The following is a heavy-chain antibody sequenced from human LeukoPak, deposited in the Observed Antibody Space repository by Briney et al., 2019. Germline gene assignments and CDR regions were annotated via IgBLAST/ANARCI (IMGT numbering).Heavy chain of an antibody. Sequence: ASVKVSCKASGFIFSRSAVQWVRQARGQRLEWIGWIVVGSGNTNYAQKFQERVTITRDMSTSTAYMELSSLRSEDTAVYYCAADPSYSSGYRYYFDYWGQGTLVTVSS. CDR1: GFIFSRSA. V-gene: IGHV1-58*01. J-gene: IGHJ4*02. D-gene: IGHD3-22*01. CDR2: IVVGSGNT. CDR3: AADPSYSSGYRYYFDY.